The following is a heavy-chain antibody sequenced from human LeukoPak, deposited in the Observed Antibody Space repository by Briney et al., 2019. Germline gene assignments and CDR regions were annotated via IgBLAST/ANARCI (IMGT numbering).Heavy chain of an antibody. CDR2: INHSGST. J-gene: IGHJ4*02. CDR1: GGSFSGYY. CDR3: ARVRNYYDSSGLVDY. Sequence: PSETLSLTCAVYGGSFSGYYWSWIRQPPGKGLEWIGEINHSGSTNYTPSLKSRVTISVDTSKNQFSLKLSSVTAADTAVYYCARVRNYYDSSGLVDYWGQGPWSPSPQ. V-gene: IGHV4-34*01. D-gene: IGHD3-22*01.